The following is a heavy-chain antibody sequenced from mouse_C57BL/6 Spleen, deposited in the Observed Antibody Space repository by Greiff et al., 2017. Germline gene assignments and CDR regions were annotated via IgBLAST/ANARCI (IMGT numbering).Heavy chain of an antibody. Sequence: VQLQQSVAELVRPGASVKLSCTASGFNIKNTYMHWVQQRPEQGLEWIGRIDPANGTTKYAPKFQGTATITADTSSHTAYLQLSSLTSEDTAIEYCAPYGTQTGGYLDVWGTGTTVTVSS. V-gene: IGHV14-3*01. CDR1: GFNIKNTY. D-gene: IGHD1-1*02. J-gene: IGHJ1*03. CDR3: APYGTQTGGYLDV. CDR2: IDPANGTT.